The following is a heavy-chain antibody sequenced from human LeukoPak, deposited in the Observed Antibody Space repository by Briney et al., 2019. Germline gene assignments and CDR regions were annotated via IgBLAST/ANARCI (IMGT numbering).Heavy chain of an antibody. V-gene: IGHV4-39*01. CDR1: GGSISSSSYY. D-gene: IGHD6-19*01. CDR3: ARRPGIAVAGIFDY. J-gene: IGHJ4*02. CDR2: IYYSGST. Sequence: SETLSLTCTVSGGSISSSSYYWGWVRQPPGKGLEWIGSIYYSGSTYYNPSLKSRVTISVDTSKNQFSLKLSSVTAADTAVYYCARRPGIAVAGIFDYWGQGTLVTVSS.